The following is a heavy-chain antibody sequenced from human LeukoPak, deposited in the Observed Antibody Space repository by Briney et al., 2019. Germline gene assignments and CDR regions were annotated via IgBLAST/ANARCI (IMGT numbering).Heavy chain of an antibody. CDR3: ARGTYYYDSSGYWKSYYYYYMDV. Sequence: ASVKVSCKASGYTFTGYYMHWVRQAPGQGLEWMGWINPNSGGTNYAQKFQGRVTMTRDTSISTAYMELSRLRSDDTAVYYCARGTYYYDSSGYWKSYYYYYMDVWGKGTTVTVSS. CDR1: GYTFTGYY. D-gene: IGHD3-22*01. CDR2: INPNSGGT. V-gene: IGHV1-2*02. J-gene: IGHJ6*03.